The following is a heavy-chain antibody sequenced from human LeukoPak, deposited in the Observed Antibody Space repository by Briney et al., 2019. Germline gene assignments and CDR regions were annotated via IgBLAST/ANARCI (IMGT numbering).Heavy chain of an antibody. J-gene: IGHJ4*02. CDR1: GYTFTGYY. CDR3: ARARSPKYHLDY. D-gene: IGHD2-2*01. Sequence: ASVKVSCKASGYTFTGYYMHWVRQAPRQGLEWMGWINPNSGGTNYAQKFQGRVTMTRDTSISTAYMELSRLRSDDTAVYYCARARSPKYHLDYWGQGTLVTVSS. V-gene: IGHV1-2*02. CDR2: INPNSGGT.